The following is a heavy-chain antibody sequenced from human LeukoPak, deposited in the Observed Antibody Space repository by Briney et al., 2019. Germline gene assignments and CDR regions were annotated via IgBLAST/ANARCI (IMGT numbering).Heavy chain of an antibody. V-gene: IGHV3-33*06. CDR3: ANSRYGGYPFDY. Sequence: PGRSLRLSCAASGFTFSSYGMHWVRQAPGKGLEGVAVIWYDGSNKYYADSVKGRFTISRDNSKNTPYLQMNSLRAEDSAPYYCANSRYGGYPFDYWGQGSLLTV. CDR2: IWYDGSNK. J-gene: IGHJ4*02. D-gene: IGHD5-12*01. CDR1: GFTFSSYG.